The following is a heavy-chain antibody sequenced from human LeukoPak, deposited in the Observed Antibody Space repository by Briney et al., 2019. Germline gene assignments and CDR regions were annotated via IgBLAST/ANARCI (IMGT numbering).Heavy chain of an antibody. D-gene: IGHD2-2*01. CDR3: ASRYCSSTSCYLYYYYYAMDV. CDR1: GFTFSSYG. CDR2: ISYDGSNK. J-gene: IGHJ6*02. Sequence: PGRSLRLSCAASGFTFSSYGMHWVRQAPGKGLEWVAVISYDGSNKYYADSVKGRFTISRDNSKNTLYLQMNSLRAEDTAVYYCASRYCSSTSCYLYYYYYAMDVWGQGTTVTVSS. V-gene: IGHV3-30*03.